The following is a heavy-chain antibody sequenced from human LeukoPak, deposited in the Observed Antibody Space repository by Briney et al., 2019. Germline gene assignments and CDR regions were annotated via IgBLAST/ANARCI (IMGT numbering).Heavy chain of an antibody. CDR2: ITGSGDGT. CDR1: GFTFSNYA. D-gene: IGHD3-10*01. V-gene: IGHV3-23*01. J-gene: IGHJ4*02. CDR3: VKGFVHPTYYFDY. Sequence: PGGSLRLSCAASGFTFSNYAMMWVRQAPGKRLEWVSSITGSGDGTYYADSARGRITISRDNSENTLYLQLNSLRADDTAVYFCVKGFVHPTYYFDYWGQGTLVTVSS.